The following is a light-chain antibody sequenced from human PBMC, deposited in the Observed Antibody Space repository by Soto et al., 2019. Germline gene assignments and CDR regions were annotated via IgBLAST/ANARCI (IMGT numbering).Light chain of an antibody. V-gene: IGLV1-44*01. Sequence: QSVLTPPPSASETPGQTVSISCSGSNSNIASNTVNWYQHLPGTAPKLLIYYNNQRPSGAPDRFSGSKSGTSASLAISGLQSEDESDYYCAAWDDTLKRYVFGTGTKVTAL. CDR1: NSNIASNT. CDR2: YNN. CDR3: AAWDDTLKRYV. J-gene: IGLJ1*01.